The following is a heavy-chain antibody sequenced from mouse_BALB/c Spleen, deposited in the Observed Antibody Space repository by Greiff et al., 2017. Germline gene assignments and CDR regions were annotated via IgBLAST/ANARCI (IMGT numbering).Heavy chain of an antibody. J-gene: IGHJ2*01. CDR2: ISYDGSN. Sequence: EVQLQQSGPGLVKPSQSLSLTCSVTGYSITSGYYWNWIRQFPGNKLEWMGYISYDGSNNCNPSLKNRISITRDTSKNQFFLKLNSVTTEDTATYYCARGDYGSGVSPYYLDYWGQGTTLTVSS. V-gene: IGHV3-6*02. CDR3: ARGDYGSGVSPYYLDY. CDR1: GYSITSGYY. D-gene: IGHD1-1*01.